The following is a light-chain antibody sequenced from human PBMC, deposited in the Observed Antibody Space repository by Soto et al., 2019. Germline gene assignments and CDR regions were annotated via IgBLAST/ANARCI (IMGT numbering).Light chain of an antibody. CDR3: QQYGSSPGT. J-gene: IGKJ1*01. CDR2: GAS. V-gene: IGKV3-20*01. Sequence: EIVLTQSPVTLACSPEEGSTLSCRASQSVSSSYLAWYQQKPGQAPRLLIYGASSRATGIPDRFSGSGSGTDFTLTISRLEPEDFAVYYCQQYGSSPGTFGQGTKVDI. CDR1: QSVSSSY.